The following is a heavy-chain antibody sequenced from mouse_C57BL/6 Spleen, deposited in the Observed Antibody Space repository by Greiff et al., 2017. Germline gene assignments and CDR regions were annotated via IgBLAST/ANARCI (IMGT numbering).Heavy chain of an antibody. D-gene: IGHD1-1*01. CDR3: ARRGGTTVVATPCAMDY. V-gene: IGHV1-19*01. CDR1: GYTFTDYY. CDR2: INPYNGGT. J-gene: IGHJ4*01. Sequence: VQLQQSGPVLVKPGASVKMSCKASGYTFTDYYMNWVKQSHGKSLEWIGVINPYNGGTSYNQKFKGKATLTVDKSSSTAYMELNSLTSEDSAVYYWARRGGTTVVATPCAMDYWGQGTSVTVSS.